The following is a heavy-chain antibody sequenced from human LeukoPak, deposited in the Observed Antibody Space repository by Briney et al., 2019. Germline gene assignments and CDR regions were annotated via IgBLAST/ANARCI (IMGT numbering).Heavy chain of an antibody. D-gene: IGHD1-26*01. V-gene: IGHV4-28*05. CDR3: ARKRSGISYFDD. CDR2: IYYSGDI. J-gene: IGHJ4*02. Sequence: SETLSLTCAVSGYSISSDNWWGWIRQPPGKGLEWIGYIYYSGDIYYNLSLKSRVTMSVDTSKNQFSLKLSSVTAVGTAVYYCARKRSGISYFDDWGQGTLVTVSS. CDR1: GYSISSDNW.